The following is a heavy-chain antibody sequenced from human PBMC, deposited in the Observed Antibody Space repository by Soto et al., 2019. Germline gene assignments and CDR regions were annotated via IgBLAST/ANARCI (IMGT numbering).Heavy chain of an antibody. CDR1: GGSISSRTSY. Sequence: QVQLQESGPGLVKPSQTLSLTCTVSGGSISSRTSYWSWIRQHPGKGLEWIGYIYYGGDSFYNPSLKSLVTMTIDTSENHFPLRLNSVPAGDTAVYFWAGEGGGGVDCWGQGTLVTVAS. D-gene: IGHD1-26*01. V-gene: IGHV4-31*01. J-gene: IGHJ4*02. CDR2: IYYGGDS. CDR3: AGEGGGGVDC.